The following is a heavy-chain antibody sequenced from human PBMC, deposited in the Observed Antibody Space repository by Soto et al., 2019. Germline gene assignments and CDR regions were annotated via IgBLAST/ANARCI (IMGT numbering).Heavy chain of an antibody. CDR3: ARDRSAYPMDV. CDR2: ISSSSSYI. Sequence: LRLSCAASGFTFSSYSMNWVRQAPGKGLEWVSSISSSSSYIYYADSVKGRFTISRDNAKNSLYLQMNSLRAEDTAVYYCARDRSAYPMDVWGQGTTVTVSS. V-gene: IGHV3-21*01. D-gene: IGHD3-16*02. J-gene: IGHJ6*02. CDR1: GFTFSSYS.